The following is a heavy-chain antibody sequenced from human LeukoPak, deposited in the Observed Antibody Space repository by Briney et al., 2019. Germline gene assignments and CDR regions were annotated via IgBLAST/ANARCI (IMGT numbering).Heavy chain of an antibody. J-gene: IGHJ3*02. V-gene: IGHV4-39*01. D-gene: IGHD4-17*01. Sequence: SETLSLTCTVSGGSISSYYWSWIRQPPGKGLEWIGSVFDSGSTDYTDYNPSLKSRVTISVDTSKNQFSLKLNSVTAADTAVYYCARPVRGLRHDAFEIWGQGTMVTVSS. CDR2: VFDSGST. CDR1: GGSISSYY. CDR3: ARPVRGLRHDAFEI.